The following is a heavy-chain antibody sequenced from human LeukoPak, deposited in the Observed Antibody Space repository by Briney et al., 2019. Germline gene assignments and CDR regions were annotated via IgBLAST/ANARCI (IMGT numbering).Heavy chain of an antibody. CDR2: IRYDGSNK. Sequence: GGSLRLSCAASGFTFSSYGMHWVRQAPGKGLEWVAFIRYDGSNKYYADSVKGRFTISRDNSKNTLYLQMNSLRAEDTAVYYCAKSQDQLLVYYFDYWGQGTLVTVSS. CDR3: AKSQDQLLVYYFDY. D-gene: IGHD2-2*01. V-gene: IGHV3-30*02. CDR1: GFTFSSYG. J-gene: IGHJ4*02.